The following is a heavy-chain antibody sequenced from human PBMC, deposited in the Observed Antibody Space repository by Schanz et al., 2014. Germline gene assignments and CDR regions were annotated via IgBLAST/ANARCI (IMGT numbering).Heavy chain of an antibody. CDR3: ARGVRIDY. J-gene: IGHJ4*02. Sequence: EVKLLESGGHLVQPGGSLRLSCVASGFTFSTYAMSWVRQAPGKGPEWVSSLTGSGGGTYYADSVKGRFTISRDNAKNSLYLQMNSLTAEDTAVYYCARGVRIDYWGQGTLVTVSS. CDR1: GFTFSTYA. CDR2: LTGSGGGT. D-gene: IGHD3-3*01. V-gene: IGHV3-23*01.